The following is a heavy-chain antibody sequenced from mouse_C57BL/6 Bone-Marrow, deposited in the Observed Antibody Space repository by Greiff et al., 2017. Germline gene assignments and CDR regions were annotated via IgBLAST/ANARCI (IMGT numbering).Heavy chain of an antibody. CDR1: GYTFTSYW. V-gene: IGHV1-55*01. CDR2: IYPTSGRT. D-gene: IGHD4-1*01. J-gene: IGHJ2*01. CDR3: ARAGPLGRSFDY. Sequence: QVQLQQSGAELVKPGASVKMSCKASGYTFTSYWITWVKQRPGQGLEWIGDIYPTSGRTNYKEKFKSKAILTVDTSSNTAYMQLSSLTSEDSAVLYCARAGPLGRSFDYWGQGTTLTVSS.